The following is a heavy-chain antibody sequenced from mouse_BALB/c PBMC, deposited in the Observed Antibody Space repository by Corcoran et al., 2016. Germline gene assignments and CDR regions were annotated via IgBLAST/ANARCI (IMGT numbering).Heavy chain of an antibody. V-gene: IGHV8-12*01. D-gene: IGHD1-1*01. CDR2: IYWDDDK. CDR3: ARRARCYGSRRRYFDV. J-gene: IGHJ1*01. CDR1: GFSLSTSGMG. Sequence: QVTLKESGPGILQPSQTLILTCSFSGFSLSTSGMGVSWIRQPSGKGLEWLAHIYWDDDKRYNPSLKSRLTISKDTSRNQVFLKITSVDTADTATYYCARRARCYGSRRRYFDVWGAGTTVTVSS.